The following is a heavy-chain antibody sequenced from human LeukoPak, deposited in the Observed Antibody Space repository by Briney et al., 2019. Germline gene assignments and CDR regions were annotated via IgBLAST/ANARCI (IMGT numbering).Heavy chain of an antibody. D-gene: IGHD3-10*01. V-gene: IGHV1-2*02. Sequence: ASMTASCKFWGYTVTGYYVHWGGQRLGKRLKWMGWINPNSGGTNYAQKFQGRVTMIRDTSISTAYMELSRLRSGDTAVYYCAALWFGELSHFDYWGQGTLVTVFS. CDR1: GYTVTGYY. J-gene: IGHJ4*02. CDR2: INPNSGGT. CDR3: AALWFGELSHFDY.